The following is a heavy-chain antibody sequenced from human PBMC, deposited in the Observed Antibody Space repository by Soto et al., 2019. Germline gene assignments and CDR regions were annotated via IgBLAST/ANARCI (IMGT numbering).Heavy chain of an antibody. J-gene: IGHJ6*02. CDR2: IIPIFGTA. Sequence: SVKVSCKASGGTFSSYAISWVRQAPGQGLEWMGGIIPIFGTANYAQKFQGRVTITADESTSTAYMELSSLRSEDTAVYYCARAQDYYYGMDGWGQGTTVTVAS. CDR1: GGTFSSYA. CDR3: ARAQDYYYGMDG. V-gene: IGHV1-69*13.